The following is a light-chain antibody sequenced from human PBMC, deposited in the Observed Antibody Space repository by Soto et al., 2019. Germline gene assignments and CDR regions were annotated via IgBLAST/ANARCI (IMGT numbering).Light chain of an antibody. CDR3: GAWDESLNGYV. Sequence: QSVLTQPPSVSAAPGQKVTIPCSGGSSNIGNNYVSWYQQLPGTAPKLLIYDNNKRPSGIPDRFSGSKSGTSASLAINGLQSGDEADYYCGAWDESLNGYVFGTGTKLTVL. CDR1: SSNIGNNY. CDR2: DNN. J-gene: IGLJ1*01. V-gene: IGLV1-51*01.